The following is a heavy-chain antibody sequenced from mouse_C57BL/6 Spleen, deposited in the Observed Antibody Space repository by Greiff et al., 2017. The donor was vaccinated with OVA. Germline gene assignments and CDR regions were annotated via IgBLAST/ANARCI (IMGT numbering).Heavy chain of an antibody. CDR2: IYPRSGNT. V-gene: IGHV1-81*01. CDR3: ARGGLTGSYAMDY. Sequence: QVQLQQSGAELARPGASVKLSCKASGYTFTSYGISWVKQRTGQGLEWIGEIYPRSGNTYYNEKFKGKATLTAAKSSSTAYMELRSLTSEDSAVYFCARGGLTGSYAMDYWGQGTSVTVSS. J-gene: IGHJ4*01. CDR1: GYTFTSYG. D-gene: IGHD4-1*01.